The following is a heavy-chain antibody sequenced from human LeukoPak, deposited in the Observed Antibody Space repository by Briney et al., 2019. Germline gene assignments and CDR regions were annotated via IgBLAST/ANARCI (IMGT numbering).Heavy chain of an antibody. J-gene: IGHJ4*02. CDR2: ISYDGSNK. Sequence: GGSLRLSCAASGFTFSRYAMHWVRRAPGKGLEWVAVISYDGSNKYYADSVKGRFTISRDNSKNTLYLQMNSLRAEDTAVYYCARGSLWLQLDYWGQGTLVTVSS. CDR1: GFTFSRYA. CDR3: ARGSLWLQLDY. V-gene: IGHV3-30-3*01. D-gene: IGHD5-24*01.